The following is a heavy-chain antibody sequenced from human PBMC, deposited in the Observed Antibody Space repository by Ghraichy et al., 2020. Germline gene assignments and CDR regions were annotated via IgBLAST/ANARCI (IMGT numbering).Heavy chain of an antibody. CDR1: GGSIYSGGSS. D-gene: IGHD3-22*01. CDR2: IYYSGST. V-gene: IGHV4-30-4*07. Sequence: LSLTCAVSGGSIYSGGSSWSWIRQPPGKGLEWIGYIYYSGSTYYNPSLKSRLTISVDTSRYEFSLRLSSVTAADTAVYYCARGYYYDTSGYHMDVWGKGTTVIVSS. J-gene: IGHJ6*03. CDR3: ARGYYYDTSGYHMDV.